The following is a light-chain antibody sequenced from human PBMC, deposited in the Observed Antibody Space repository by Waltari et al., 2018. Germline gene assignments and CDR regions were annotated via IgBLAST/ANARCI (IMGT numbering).Light chain of an antibody. Sequence: DIQMTQTPSTLSESVGDRVNITCRASQSISSWLAWYQQKAGKAPKLLINTASNLESGVPSRFSGSGSGTEFTLTISGLQPDDFATYYCQQYDVSALNFGGGTKVEFK. V-gene: IGKV1-5*03. J-gene: IGKJ4*01. CDR2: TAS. CDR1: QSISSW. CDR3: QQYDVSALN.